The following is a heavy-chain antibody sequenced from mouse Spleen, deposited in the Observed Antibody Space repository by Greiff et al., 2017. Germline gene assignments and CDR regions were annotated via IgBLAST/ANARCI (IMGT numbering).Heavy chain of an antibody. D-gene: IGHD2-13*01. J-gene: IGHJ1*01. CDR3: ARHYGDYDWYFDV. CDR1: GFSLTSYG. Sequence: VQLQQSGPGLVAPSQSLSITCTISGFSLTSYGVHWVRQPPGKGLEWLVVIWSDGSTTYNSALKSRLSISKDNSKSQVFLKVNSLQADDTAMYYCARHYGDYDWYFDVWGAGTTVTVSS. V-gene: IGHV2-6-1*01. CDR2: IWSDGST.